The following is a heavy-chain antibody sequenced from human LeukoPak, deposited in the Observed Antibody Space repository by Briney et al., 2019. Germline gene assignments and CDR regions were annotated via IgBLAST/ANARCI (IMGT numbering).Heavy chain of an antibody. D-gene: IGHD2-2*01. CDR1: GGSFSGYY. CDR2: INHSGST. V-gene: IGHV4-34*01. J-gene: IGHJ5*02. Sequence: SETLSLTCAVYGGSFSGYYWSWIRQPPGKGLEWIGEINHSGSTNYNPSLKSRVTISVDTSKNQFSLKLSSVTAADTAVYYCARRLLADIVVVPAIRPNWFDPWGQGTLDTVSS. CDR3: ARRLLADIVVVPAIRPNWFDP.